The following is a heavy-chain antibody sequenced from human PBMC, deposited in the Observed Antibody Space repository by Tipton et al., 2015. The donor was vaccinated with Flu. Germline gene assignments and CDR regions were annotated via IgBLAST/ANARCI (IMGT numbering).Heavy chain of an antibody. CDR1: GFTFSNYW. CDR2: IHSEGVRT. D-gene: IGHD2/OR15-2a*01. V-gene: IGHV3-74*01. Sequence: SLRLSCAASGFTFSNYWMHWVRQLPGKGLEWVSRIHSEGVRTNYADSVEGRFSISRDNAKDMVYLQMNSLRAEDTAVYYCARGCNTPKCLVYAFNLWGQGTMVTVSS. J-gene: IGHJ3*01. CDR3: ARGCNTPKCLVYAFNL.